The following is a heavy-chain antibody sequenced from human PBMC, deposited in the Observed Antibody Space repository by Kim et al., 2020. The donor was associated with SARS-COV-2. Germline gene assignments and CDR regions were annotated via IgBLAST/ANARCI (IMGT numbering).Heavy chain of an antibody. CDR2: IFPGDSDT. J-gene: IGHJ4*02. CDR3: ARHQRLQHDILIGPRWGGEASPQHQDIDY. D-gene: IGHD3-9*01. CDR1: GYGFTTYW. V-gene: IGHV5-51*01. Sequence: GESLKISCKTSGYGFTTYWIGWVRQRPGKGLEWMGSIFPGDSDTSYSPSFRGPVTVSVDKFTNTAYLQWNSLKASDTATYYCARHQRLQHDILIGPRWGGEASPQHQDIDYWGQGTLVTVSS.